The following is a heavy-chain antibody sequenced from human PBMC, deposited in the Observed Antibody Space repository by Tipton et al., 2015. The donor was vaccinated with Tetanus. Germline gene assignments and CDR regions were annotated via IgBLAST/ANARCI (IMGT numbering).Heavy chain of an antibody. J-gene: IGHJ4*02. CDR2: IYYSGST. CDR1: GGSISSGGYC. Sequence: GLVKPSQTLSLTCTVSGGSISSGGYCWSWIRQHPGKGLAWIGDIYYSGSTYYNPSLKSRVPISVGTSKNQFSLKLNSVTAADTAVYYCARDQARGARGWNYFDYWGQGTLVTVSS. D-gene: IGHD1-26*01. CDR3: ARDQARGARGWNYFDY. V-gene: IGHV4-31*03.